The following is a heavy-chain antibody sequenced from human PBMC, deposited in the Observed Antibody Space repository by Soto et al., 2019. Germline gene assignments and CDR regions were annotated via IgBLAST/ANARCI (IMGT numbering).Heavy chain of an antibody. J-gene: IGHJ4*02. CDR3: AHRRGRTFDY. D-gene: IGHD2-15*01. V-gene: IGHV2-5*01. CDR1: GFSLSTSGEA. Sequence: SGPTLVNPTPTLTLTCTFSGFSLSTSGEAVGWIRQPPGKALEWLALTYWSDERHSSPSLKSRLTITKDTSKKQVVLTMTNMDPVDTPTYYCAHRRGRTFDYWGQGTLVTVSS. CDR2: TYWSDER.